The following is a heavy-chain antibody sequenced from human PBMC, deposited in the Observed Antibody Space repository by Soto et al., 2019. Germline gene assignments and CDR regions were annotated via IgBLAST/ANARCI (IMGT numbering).Heavy chain of an antibody. CDR2: ISHDGSNK. D-gene: IGHD1-1*01. CDR1: GFTFSSYG. V-gene: IGHV3-30*03. CDR3: ARPGTTYYYYYGMDV. Sequence: QVQLVESGGGVVQPGRSLRLSCAASGFTFSSYGMLWVRQAPGKGLEWVAVISHDGSNKYYADSVKGRFTISRDNSKNTLHLQMNSLRADDTAVYYCARPGTTYYYYYGMDVWGQGTTVTVSS. J-gene: IGHJ6*02.